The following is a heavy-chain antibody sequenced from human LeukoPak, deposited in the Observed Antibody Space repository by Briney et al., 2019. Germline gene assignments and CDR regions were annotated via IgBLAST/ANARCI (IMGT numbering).Heavy chain of an antibody. J-gene: IGHJ4*02. CDR3: AKDVMYSSGWYYFDY. CDR2: ISGSGGST. V-gene: IGHV3-23*01. Sequence: GGSLRLSCAASGFTFSSYAMSWVRQAPGKGLEWVSAISGSGGSTYYADSVKGRFTISRDNSKNTLYLQMNSLRAEDTAVYYCAKDVMYSSGWYYFDYWGQGTLVTVSS. CDR1: GFTFSSYA. D-gene: IGHD6-19*01.